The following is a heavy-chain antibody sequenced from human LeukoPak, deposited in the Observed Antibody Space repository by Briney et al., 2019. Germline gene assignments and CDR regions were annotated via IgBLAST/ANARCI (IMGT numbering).Heavy chain of an antibody. CDR1: GFTFSSYA. Sequence: GGSLRLSCAASGFTFSSYAMHWVRQAPGKGLEWVAVISYDGSNKYYADSVKGRFTISRDNSKNTLYLQMNSLRAEDTAVYYCARTIAAAPPFYYYYYMDVWGKGTTVTVSS. CDR3: ARTIAAAPPFYYYYYMDV. CDR2: ISYDGSNK. J-gene: IGHJ6*03. V-gene: IGHV3-30-3*01. D-gene: IGHD6-13*01.